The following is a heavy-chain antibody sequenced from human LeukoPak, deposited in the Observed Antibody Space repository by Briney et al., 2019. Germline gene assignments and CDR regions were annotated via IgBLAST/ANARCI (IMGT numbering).Heavy chain of an antibody. D-gene: IGHD1-14*01. V-gene: IGHV4-38-2*02. CDR2: IYHTGLT. CDR3: AKEGTVRWFDP. J-gene: IGHJ5*02. Sequence: SETLSLTCSVSGYSISSGYYWTFIRQPPGKGLEWIGGIYHTGLTFYNPSLKSRVTISVETSKNQFSLKLNSVTAADTAVYYCAKEGTVRWFDPWGQGALVTVSS. CDR1: GYSISSGYY.